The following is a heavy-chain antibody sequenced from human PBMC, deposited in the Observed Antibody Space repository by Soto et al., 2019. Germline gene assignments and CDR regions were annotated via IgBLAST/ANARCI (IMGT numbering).Heavy chain of an antibody. Sequence: ESGGGVVQPGRSLRLSCAASGFTFSDYAMHWVRQAPGKGLEWVAVVSHDGRNTHYADSVKGRFTISRDSSKNTVSLEMTSLSAEYTAVYYCAKGGRQWLVTSDFNYWGQGALVTVSS. D-gene: IGHD6-19*01. J-gene: IGHJ4*02. CDR1: GFTFSDYA. V-gene: IGHV3-30*18. CDR3: AKGGRQWLVTSDFNY. CDR2: VSHDGRNT.